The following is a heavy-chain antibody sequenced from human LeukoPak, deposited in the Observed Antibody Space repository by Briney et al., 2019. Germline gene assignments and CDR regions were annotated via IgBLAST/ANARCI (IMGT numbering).Heavy chain of an antibody. CDR1: GFTFSSYG. V-gene: IGHV3-30*18. D-gene: IGHD3-10*01. J-gene: IGHJ4*02. CDR3: AKGGYGSYYFDY. CDR2: ISNDGSNK. Sequence: PGGSLRLSCAASGFTFSSYGMHWVRQAPGKGLEWVAVISNDGSNKYYADSVKGRFTISRDNSKNTLYLQMNSLRAEDTAVYYCAKGGYGSYYFDYWGQGTLVTVSS.